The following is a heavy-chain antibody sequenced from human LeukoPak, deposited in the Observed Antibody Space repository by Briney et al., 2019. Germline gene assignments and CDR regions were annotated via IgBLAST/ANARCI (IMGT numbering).Heavy chain of an antibody. Sequence: ASVKVSCKASGGTFSSYAISWVRQAPGQGLEWVGGIIPIFGTANYAQKFQGRVTITADESTSTAYMELSSLRSEDTAVYYCARDRGYSYDYYYYGMDVWGQGTTVTVSS. CDR3: ARDRGYSYDYYYYGMDV. CDR1: GGTFSSYA. J-gene: IGHJ6*02. V-gene: IGHV1-69*13. D-gene: IGHD5-18*01. CDR2: IIPIFGTA.